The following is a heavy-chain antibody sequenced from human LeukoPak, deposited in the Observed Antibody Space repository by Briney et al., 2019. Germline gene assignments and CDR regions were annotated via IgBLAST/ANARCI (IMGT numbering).Heavy chain of an antibody. V-gene: IGHV4-34*01. CDR1: GGPFSGYF. Sequence: SETLSLTCAVSGGPFSGYFWSWIRQSSGKGLEWIGEIHNSGTTNYNPFLNSRVTISEDTSKNQFYLNLSSVTAADTAVYYCARRYYYNLGSFPFEFWGQGTLVTVSS. CDR2: IHNSGTT. D-gene: IGHD3-10*01. CDR3: ARRYYYNLGSFPFEF. J-gene: IGHJ4*02.